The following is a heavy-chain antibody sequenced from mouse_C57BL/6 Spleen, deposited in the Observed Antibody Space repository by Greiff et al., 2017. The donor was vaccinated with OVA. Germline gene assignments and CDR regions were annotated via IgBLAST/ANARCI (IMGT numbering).Heavy chain of an antibody. V-gene: IGHV1-61*01. CDR3: ARAYPLDY. J-gene: IGHJ2*01. CDR2: IYPSDSET. CDR1: GYTFTSYW. Sequence: QVQLQQPGAELVRPGSSVKLSCKASGYTFTSYWMDWVKQRPGQGLEWIGNIYPSDSETHYNQKFKDKATLTVDKSSSTAYMQLSSLTSADSAVYYCARAYPLDYWGQGTTLTVSS. D-gene: IGHD2-10*01.